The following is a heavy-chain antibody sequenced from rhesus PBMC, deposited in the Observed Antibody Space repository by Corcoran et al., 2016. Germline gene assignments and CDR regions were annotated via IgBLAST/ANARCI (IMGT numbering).Heavy chain of an antibody. V-gene: IGHV4S14*01. J-gene: IGHJ2*01. D-gene: IGHD5-42*01. CDR2: FYGSGGRN. CDR3: ARVGSSWSEWDTVGTEWYFDL. Sequence: QVQLQESGPGLVKPSETLALTCAVSGYSISSGYYWGWILQPPGKGLGWIGSFYGSGGRNYLNPSLKSRVTLSVDTSKNQFSLKLSSVTAADTAVYYCARVGSSWSEWDTVGTEWYFDLWGPGTPITISS. CDR1: GYSISSGYY.